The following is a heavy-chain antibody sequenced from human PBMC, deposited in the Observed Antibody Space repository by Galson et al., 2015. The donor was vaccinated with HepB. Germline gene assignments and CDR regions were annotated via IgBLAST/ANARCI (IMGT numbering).Heavy chain of an antibody. Sequence: SLRLSCAASGFTFSSYNMNWVRQAPGKGLDWISYISATGTTIEYADSVKGRFIISRDNAKNSLYLQVNSLRVEDTAVYYCARDSRATFGEPNWFDPWGQGTPVIVSS. CDR3: ARDSRATFGEPNWFDP. J-gene: IGHJ5*02. CDR1: GFTFSSYN. CDR2: ISATGTTI. V-gene: IGHV3-48*03. D-gene: IGHD3-3*01.